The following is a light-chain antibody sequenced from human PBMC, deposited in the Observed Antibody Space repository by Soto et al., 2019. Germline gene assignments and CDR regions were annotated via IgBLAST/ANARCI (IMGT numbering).Light chain of an antibody. V-gene: IGKV1-5*01. Sequence: DIQMTQSPSALSASVGDRVTITCRASQSISNWLAWYQQKPGKAPKFLIYDASSLESGVPSRFSGSGSGTEFTLTISSPQPDDFATYYCQQYNTYPWTFGQGTKVELK. CDR1: QSISNW. J-gene: IGKJ1*01. CDR2: DAS. CDR3: QQYNTYPWT.